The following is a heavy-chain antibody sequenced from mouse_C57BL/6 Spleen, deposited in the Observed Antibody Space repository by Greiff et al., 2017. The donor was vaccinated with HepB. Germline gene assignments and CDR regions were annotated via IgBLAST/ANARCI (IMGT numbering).Heavy chain of an antibody. D-gene: IGHD1-1*01. CDR2: INPNNGGT. Sequence: EVQLQESGPELVKPGASVKIPCKASGYTFTDYNMDWVKQSHGKSLEWIGDINPNNGGTNYNQKFKGKATLTVDKSSSTAYMELRSLTSEDTAVYYCARKDYGCSCFDYWGQGTTLTVSS. CDR1: GYTFTDYN. J-gene: IGHJ2*01. CDR3: ARKDYGCSCFDY. V-gene: IGHV1-18*01.